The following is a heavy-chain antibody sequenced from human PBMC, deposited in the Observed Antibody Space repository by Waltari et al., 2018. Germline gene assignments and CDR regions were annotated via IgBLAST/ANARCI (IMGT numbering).Heavy chain of an antibody. D-gene: IGHD2-15*01. CDR1: GFTFSSYW. J-gene: IGHJ4*02. CDR3: ARGSTPTY. V-gene: IGHV3-74*01. Sequence: EVQLVESGGGLVQPGGSLRLSCAASGFTFSSYWMHWVRQAPGKGLMWVSRINGDGSSTSYADSVKGRFTISRDNAKTTLYLQMNSLRADDTAVYYCARGSTPTYWGQGTLVTVSS. CDR2: INGDGSST.